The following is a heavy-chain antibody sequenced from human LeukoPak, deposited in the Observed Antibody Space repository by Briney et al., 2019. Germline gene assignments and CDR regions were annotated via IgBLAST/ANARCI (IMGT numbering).Heavy chain of an antibody. V-gene: IGHV3-23*01. D-gene: IGHD3-9*01. J-gene: IGHJ4*02. CDR3: TKDLGTEYNIFDY. CDR2: ISGSGGTT. CDR1: AFTFSSYA. Sequence: PGGSLRLSCAASAFTFSSYAMSWVRQAPGKGLEWVSAISGSGGTTYYADSVKGRFTISRDNSKNTLYLQMNSLRPEDTAVYYCTKDLGTEYNIFDYWGQGTLVTVSS.